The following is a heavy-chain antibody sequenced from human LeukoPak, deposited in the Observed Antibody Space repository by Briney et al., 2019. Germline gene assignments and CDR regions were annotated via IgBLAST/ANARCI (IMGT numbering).Heavy chain of an antibody. J-gene: IGHJ4*02. CDR2: ISGSGGST. CDR1: GFTFTNYA. V-gene: IGHV3-23*01. Sequence: PGGSLRLSCAASGFTFTNYAMSWVRQAPGKGLEWVSAISGSGGSTYYADSVKGRFTISRDNSKNTLYLQMNSLRAEDTAIYYCAKSSRASGDTAVLNVDYWGQGTLVTVSS. CDR3: AKSSRASGDTAVLNVDY. D-gene: IGHD5-18*01.